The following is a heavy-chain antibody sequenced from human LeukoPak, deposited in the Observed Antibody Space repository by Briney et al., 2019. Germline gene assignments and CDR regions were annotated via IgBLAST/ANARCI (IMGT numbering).Heavy chain of an antibody. CDR1: GFTFSGYD. Sequence: GGSLTLSCAASGFTFSGYDVHWVRQAPGKGLEWVAFVRYGGSEKYYADAVKGRFTISRDNSKNTLYLQMNSLRAEDTAVYYCTKLARAPRDFDYWGQGTLVTVSS. CDR3: TKLARAPRDFDY. D-gene: IGHD3-10*01. CDR2: VRYGGSEK. V-gene: IGHV3-30*02. J-gene: IGHJ4*01.